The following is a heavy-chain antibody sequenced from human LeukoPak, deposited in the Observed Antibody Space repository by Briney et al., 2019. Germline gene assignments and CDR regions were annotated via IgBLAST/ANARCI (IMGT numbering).Heavy chain of an antibody. CDR3: AREGKTQNYDILTGYYTQYFGY. V-gene: IGHV3-48*03. D-gene: IGHD3-9*01. Sequence: GGSLRLPCAASGFTFSSYEMNWVRQAPGKGLEWVSYISSSGSTIYYADSVKGRFTISRDNAKNSLYLQMNSLRAEATAVYYCAREGKTQNYDILTGYYTQYFGYWGQGTLVTVSS. CDR1: GFTFSSYE. J-gene: IGHJ4*02. CDR2: ISSSGSTI.